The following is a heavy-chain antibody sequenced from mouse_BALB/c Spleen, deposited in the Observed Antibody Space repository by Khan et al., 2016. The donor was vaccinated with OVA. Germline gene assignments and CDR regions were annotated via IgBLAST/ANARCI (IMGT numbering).Heavy chain of an antibody. Sequence: QVQLKQSGADLVGPGASVRLSCKTSGYIFTSYWIHWVKQRSGQGLDWIARIYPGTGSTYYNENFKGKATLTADKSSSTAYMQLSSLKSEDAAVYFCARGDYGSTYGFDYWGQGTLVTVSA. CDR3: ARGDYGSTYGFDY. CDR2: IYPGTGST. V-gene: IGHV1-76*01. CDR1: GYIFTSYW. D-gene: IGHD1-1*01. J-gene: IGHJ3*01.